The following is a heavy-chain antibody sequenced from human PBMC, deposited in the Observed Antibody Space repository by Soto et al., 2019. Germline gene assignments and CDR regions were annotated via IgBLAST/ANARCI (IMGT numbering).Heavy chain of an antibody. CDR1: GGSISPYY. CDR3: ARKVAAASYDHYYMDV. D-gene: IGHD6-13*01. CDR2: VYYSGNT. V-gene: IGHV4-59*01. J-gene: IGHJ6*03. Sequence: PSETLSLTCTVSGGSISPYYWSWIRQPPGKGLEWIGYVYYSGNTNYNPSLEGRVTISVDTSRNRFSLNLTSATAADTAVYYCARKVAAASYDHYYMDVCGRRTAVTVSS.